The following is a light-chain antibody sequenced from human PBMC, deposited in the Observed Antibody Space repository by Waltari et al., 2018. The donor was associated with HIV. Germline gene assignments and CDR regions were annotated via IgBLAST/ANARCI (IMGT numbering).Light chain of an antibody. CDR3: QQYYSTPLT. V-gene: IGKV4-1*01. CDR1: QSVLYSSNNKNY. J-gene: IGKJ4*01. CDR2: WAS. Sequence: DIVMTQYTASMAVSLGERATINCKSSQSVLYSSNNKNYLAWYQQKPGQPPKLLIYWASTRESGVPDRFSGSGSGTDFTLTISSLQAEDVAVYYCQQYYSTPLTFGGGTKVEIK.